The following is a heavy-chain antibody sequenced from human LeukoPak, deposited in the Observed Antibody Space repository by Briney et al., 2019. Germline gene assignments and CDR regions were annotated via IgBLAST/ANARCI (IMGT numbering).Heavy chain of an antibody. CDR2: ISSSSNT. V-gene: IGHV3-11*05. CDR1: GFTFSDYY. J-gene: IGHJ4*02. Sequence: GGSLRLSCAASGFTFSDYYMSLIRQAPGTGLEWVSYISSSSNTNYADSVKGRFTISRDNAKNSLYLQMNSLRAEDTAVYYCARGGDYGDVTDYWGQGTLVTVSS. D-gene: IGHD4-17*01. CDR3: ARGGDYGDVTDY.